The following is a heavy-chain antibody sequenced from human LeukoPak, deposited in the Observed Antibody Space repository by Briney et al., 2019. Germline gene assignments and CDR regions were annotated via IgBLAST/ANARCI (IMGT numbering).Heavy chain of an antibody. Sequence: GGSLRLSCAASGFTFSSYWMSWVRQAPGKGLEWVANIKQDGSEKYYVDSVKGRFTISRDNAKNSLYLQMNSLRAEDTAVYYCAKNPYDFWSGYYTRGDNWFDPWGQGTLVTVSS. D-gene: IGHD3-3*01. V-gene: IGHV3-7*03. J-gene: IGHJ5*02. CDR3: AKNPYDFWSGYYTRGDNWFDP. CDR1: GFTFSSYW. CDR2: IKQDGSEK.